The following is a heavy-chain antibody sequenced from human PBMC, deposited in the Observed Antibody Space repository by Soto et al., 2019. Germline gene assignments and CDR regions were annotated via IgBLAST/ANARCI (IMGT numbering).Heavy chain of an antibody. CDR2: IYWDDDK. Sequence: QITLKQSGPTLVKPTQTLTLTCTFSGFSLSTSGVGVGWIRQPPGKALEWLALIYWDDDKRYSPSLKGRLTVTEDTANNPVVLTMTNMDHVDTATYFCAHRFGREYFQHWGQGPLDTVPS. CDR1: GFSLSTSGVG. CDR3: AHRFGREYFQH. J-gene: IGHJ1*01. D-gene: IGHD3-10*01. V-gene: IGHV2-5*02.